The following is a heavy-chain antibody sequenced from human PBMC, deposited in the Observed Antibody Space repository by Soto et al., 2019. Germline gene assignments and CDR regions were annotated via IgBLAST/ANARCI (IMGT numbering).Heavy chain of an antibody. J-gene: IGHJ4*02. CDR1: GGTFSSYA. V-gene: IGHV1-69*13. D-gene: IGHD5-18*01. Sequence: GASVKVSCKASGGTFSSYAISWVRQAPGQGLEWMGGIIPIFGTANYAQKFQGRVTITADESTSTAYMELSSLRSEDTAVYYCASVDTAMVEMYSSGWPAVDWGQGTLVTVSS. CDR3: ASVDTAMVEMYSSGWPAVD. CDR2: IIPIFGTA.